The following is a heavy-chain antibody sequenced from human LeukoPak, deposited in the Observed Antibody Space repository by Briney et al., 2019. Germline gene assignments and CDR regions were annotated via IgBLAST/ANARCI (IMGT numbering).Heavy chain of an antibody. D-gene: IGHD6-13*01. CDR2: IFHSGST. Sequence: PSGTLSLTCAVSGDSISNSYWWHWVRQPPGKGLEWIGEIFHSGSTNYNPSLKSRVTISVDTSKNQFSLKLSSVTAADTAVYYCARGRIQYSSSWTYYYYYYMDVWGKGTTVTVS. J-gene: IGHJ6*03. CDR1: GDSISNSYW. CDR3: ARGRIQYSSSWTYYYYYYMDV. V-gene: IGHV4-4*02.